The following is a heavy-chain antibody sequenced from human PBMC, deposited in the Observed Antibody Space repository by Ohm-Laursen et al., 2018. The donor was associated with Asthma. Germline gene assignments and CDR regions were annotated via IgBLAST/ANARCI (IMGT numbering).Heavy chain of an antibody. J-gene: IGHJ3*02. V-gene: IGHV3-21*01. CDR2: ISTSSSYI. CDR3: ARDVCLGTSCYAFEI. Sequence: SLRLSCAASGYTFSRYSIHWVRQIPGKGLEWVSSISTSSSYIYYADSVKGRFTISRDNAKNSLYLQMNSLRAEDTAVYYCARDVCLGTSCYAFEIWGQGTMVTVSS. D-gene: IGHD2-2*01. CDR1: GYTFSRYS.